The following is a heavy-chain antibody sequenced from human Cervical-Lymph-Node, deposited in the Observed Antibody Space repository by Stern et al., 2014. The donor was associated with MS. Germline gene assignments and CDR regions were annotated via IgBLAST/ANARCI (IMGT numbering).Heavy chain of an antibody. CDR2: IGTAGDT. J-gene: IGHJ4*02. CDR1: GFTFSSYD. V-gene: IGHV3-13*01. CDR3: ARARDYGDYIFDY. D-gene: IGHD4-17*01. Sequence: VQLVESGGGLVQPGGSLRLSCAASGFTFSSYDMHWVRQATGKGLEWVSAIGTAGDTYYPGSVKGRFTISRENAKNSLYLQMNSLRAGDTAVYYCARARDYGDYIFDYWGQGTLVTVSS.